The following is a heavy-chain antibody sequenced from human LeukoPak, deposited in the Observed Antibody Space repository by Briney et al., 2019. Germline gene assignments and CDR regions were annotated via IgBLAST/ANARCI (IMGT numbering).Heavy chain of an antibody. D-gene: IGHD3-22*01. J-gene: IGHJ4*02. Sequence: GGSLRLSCAASGFTFSSYWMSWVRQAPGKGLEWVANIKQDGSEKYYVDSVKGRFTISRDNAKNSLYLQMNSLRHEDTAVYYCARDERGVPYELDYWGRGTLVTVSS. CDR1: GFTFSSYW. V-gene: IGHV3-7*01. CDR2: IKQDGSEK. CDR3: ARDERGVPYELDY.